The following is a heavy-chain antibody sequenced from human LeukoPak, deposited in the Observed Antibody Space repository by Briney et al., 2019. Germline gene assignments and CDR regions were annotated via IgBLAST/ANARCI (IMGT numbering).Heavy chain of an antibody. CDR2: IYHTGNN. V-gene: IGHV4-59*08. CDR1: GGSVSSDY. CDR3: ARRSSSWYFRGYFDY. J-gene: IGHJ4*02. Sequence: PSETLSLTCTVSGGSVSSDYWSWIRQPPGKGLEWIGYIYHTGNNDYNPSLKSRATISLDTSKNQFSLKLTSVTAADTAVYYCARRSSSWYFRGYFDYWGQGTLVTVSS. D-gene: IGHD6-13*01.